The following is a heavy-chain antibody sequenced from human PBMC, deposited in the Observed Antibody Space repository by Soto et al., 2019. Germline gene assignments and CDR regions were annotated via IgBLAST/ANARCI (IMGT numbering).Heavy chain of an antibody. V-gene: IGHV3-21*06. CDR2: ITSTSSYI. CDR1: GFTFSTYS. Sequence: EVQLVESGGGLVKPGGSLRLSCAASGFTFSTYSMIWVRQAPGKGLEWVSSITSTSSYIYYADSVRGRFTISRDNAKNSLYLQMNSLRAEDTAVYYCARARQVRFLDWIDPWGQGTLVTVSS. D-gene: IGHD3-3*01. J-gene: IGHJ5*02. CDR3: ARARQVRFLDWIDP.